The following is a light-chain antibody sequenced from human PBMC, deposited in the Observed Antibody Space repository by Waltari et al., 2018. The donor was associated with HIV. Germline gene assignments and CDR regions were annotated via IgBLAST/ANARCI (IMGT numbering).Light chain of an antibody. Sequence: DIVMTQSPDSLAVSLGERATINCKSARNVLYDSNNKNYLAWYQQKPGQPPKLLIYWASTRESRVPDRFSGSGSGTDFTLPISSLQAEDVAVYYCQQYYNTPFTFGPGTKVDI. CDR3: QQYYNTPFT. V-gene: IGKV4-1*01. CDR2: WAS. CDR1: RNVLYDSNNKNY. J-gene: IGKJ3*01.